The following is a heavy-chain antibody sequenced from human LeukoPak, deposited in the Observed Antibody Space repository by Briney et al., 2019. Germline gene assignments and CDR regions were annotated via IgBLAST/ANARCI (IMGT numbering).Heavy chain of an antibody. CDR1: GGTFSSYA. V-gene: IGHV1-69*05. Sequence: ASVKVSCKASGGTFSSYAISWVRQAPGQGLEWMGGIIPIFGTANYAQKFQGRVTITTDESTSTAYMELSSLRAEDTAVYYCARDVKYYYGSGSYHDAFDIWGQGTMVTVSS. CDR3: ARDVKYYYGSGSYHDAFDI. J-gene: IGHJ3*02. D-gene: IGHD3-10*01. CDR2: IIPIFGTA.